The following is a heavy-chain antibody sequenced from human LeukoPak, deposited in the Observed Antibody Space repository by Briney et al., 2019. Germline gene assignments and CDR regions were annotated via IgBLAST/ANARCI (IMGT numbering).Heavy chain of an antibody. CDR3: ARGVLRGELLENKYRFPGNY. J-gene: IGHJ4*02. CDR2: ISYDGSNK. CDR1: X. D-gene: IGHD1-26*01. V-gene: IGHV3-30-3*01. Sequence: XMXWXRQAPGKGLEGGAVISYDGSNKYYADSVKGRFTISRDNSKNTLYLQMNSLRAEDTAVYYCARGVLRGELLENKYRFPGNYWGQGTLVTVSS.